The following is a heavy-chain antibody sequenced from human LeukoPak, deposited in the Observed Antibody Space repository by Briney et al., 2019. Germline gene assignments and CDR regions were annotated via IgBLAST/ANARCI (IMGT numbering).Heavy chain of an antibody. V-gene: IGHV3-7*05. CDR2: IKHDGSET. D-gene: IGHD5-12*01. CDR1: GFTFSSYW. CDR3: ARLARGYPDY. Sequence: GGSPRLSCAASGFTFSSYWINWVRQAPGKGLEWVANIKHDGSETYYVDSVKGRFTISRDNAKNSLYLQMNSLRAEDTAVYYCARLARGYPDYWGQGTLVTVSS. J-gene: IGHJ4*02.